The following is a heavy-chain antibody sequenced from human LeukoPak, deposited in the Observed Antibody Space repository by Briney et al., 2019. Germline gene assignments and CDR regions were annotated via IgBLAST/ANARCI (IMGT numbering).Heavy chain of an antibody. V-gene: IGHV1-8*01. Sequence: ASVKVSCTASGYTFTSYDINWVRQATGQGLEWMGWMNPNSGNTGYAQKFQGRVTMTRNTSISTAYMELSSLRSEDTAVYYCARLYYDFWSGYYRNWFDPWGQGTLVTVSS. D-gene: IGHD3-3*01. CDR2: MNPNSGNT. J-gene: IGHJ5*02. CDR1: GYTFTSYD. CDR3: ARLYYDFWSGYYRNWFDP.